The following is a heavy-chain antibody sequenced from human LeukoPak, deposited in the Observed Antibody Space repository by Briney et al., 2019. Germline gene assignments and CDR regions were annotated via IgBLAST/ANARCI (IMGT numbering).Heavy chain of an antibody. CDR1: GFTFSSYS. J-gene: IGHJ4*02. CDR3: ARDCKEYCSSTSCYISFFDY. D-gene: IGHD2-2*02. V-gene: IGHV3-48*01. CDR2: ISSSSSTI. Sequence: GGSLRLSCAASGFTFSSYSMNWVRQAPGKGLEWVSYISSSSSTIHYADSVKGRFTISRDNAKNSLYLQMNSLRAEDTAVYYCARDCKEYCSSTSCYISFFDYWGQGTLVTVSS.